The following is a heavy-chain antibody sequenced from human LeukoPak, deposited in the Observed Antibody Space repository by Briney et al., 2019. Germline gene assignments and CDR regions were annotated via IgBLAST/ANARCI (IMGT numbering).Heavy chain of an antibody. CDR2: MNPNSGDT. D-gene: IGHD3-22*01. CDR3: ARGLGSYDSSELTWPMISF. V-gene: IGHV1-8*02. J-gene: IGHJ4*02. CDR1: GYTFTGYY. Sequence: ASVKVSCKASGYTFTGYYIHWVRQATGHGLEWMGWMNPNSGDTAYAQKFQGRITMTRSTSITTAYMELSGLRSEDTAVYYCARGLGSYDSSELTWPMISFWGQGTQVTVSS.